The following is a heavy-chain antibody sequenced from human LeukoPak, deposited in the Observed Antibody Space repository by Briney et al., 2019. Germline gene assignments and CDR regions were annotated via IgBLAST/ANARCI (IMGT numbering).Heavy chain of an antibody. Sequence: PGRSLRLSCAAPGFTFSSYGMHWVRQAPGKGLEWVAVISYDGSKEYYVDSVKGRFIISRDNSKNTLYLQMNSLRVEDTAVYYCARGSSTTVTTLDYWGQGTLVTVSS. V-gene: IGHV3-30*03. CDR1: GFTFSSYG. J-gene: IGHJ4*02. D-gene: IGHD4-17*01. CDR2: ISYDGSKE. CDR3: ARGSSTTVTTLDY.